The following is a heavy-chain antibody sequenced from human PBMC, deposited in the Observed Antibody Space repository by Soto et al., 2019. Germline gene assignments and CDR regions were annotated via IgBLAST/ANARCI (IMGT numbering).Heavy chain of an antibody. J-gene: IGHJ6*03. CDR3: ARGRGYCSSTSCYGPSPLKYIDV. V-gene: IGHV4-34*01. CDR1: CGSFSGDY. Sequence: SETLSLTCAVYCGSFSGDYWSWIRQPPGKGLEWIGEINHSGSTNYNPSLKSRVTISVDTSKNQFSLKLSSVTAADTAVYYCARGRGYCSSTSCYGPSPLKYIDVWGKGTTVTVSS. CDR2: INHSGST. D-gene: IGHD2-2*01.